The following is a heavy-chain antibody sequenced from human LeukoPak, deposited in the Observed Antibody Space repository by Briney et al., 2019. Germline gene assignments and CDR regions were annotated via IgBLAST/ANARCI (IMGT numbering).Heavy chain of an antibody. CDR1: GFTFSSYA. V-gene: IGHV3-23*01. Sequence: GGSLRLSCAASGFTFSSYAMSWVRQAPGKGLEWVSAISGSGGSTYYADSVKGRFTISRDNSKNTLYLQMNSLRAEDTAVYYCAKGSADYDFWSGYEYYYYYMDVWGKGATVTVSS. CDR3: AKGSADYDFWSGYEYYYYYMDV. J-gene: IGHJ6*03. CDR2: ISGSGGST. D-gene: IGHD3-3*01.